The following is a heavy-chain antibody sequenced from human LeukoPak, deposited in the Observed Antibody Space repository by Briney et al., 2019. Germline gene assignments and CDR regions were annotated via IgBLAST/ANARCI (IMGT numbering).Heavy chain of an antibody. V-gene: IGHV3-23*01. D-gene: IGHD3-22*01. J-gene: IGHJ4*02. CDR1: GFTFSSYA. CDR3: AKVSSLITMIVVGPLDY. Sequence: PGGSLRLSCAASGFTFSSYAMSWVRQAPGKGLEWVSAISGSGGSTYYADSVKGRFTISRDNSKNTLYLQMNSLRAEDTAVYYCAKVSSLITMIVVGPLDYWGQGTLVTVSS. CDR2: ISGSGGST.